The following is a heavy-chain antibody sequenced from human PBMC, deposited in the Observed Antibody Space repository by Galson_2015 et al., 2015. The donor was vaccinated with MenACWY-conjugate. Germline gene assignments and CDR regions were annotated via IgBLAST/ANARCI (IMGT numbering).Heavy chain of an antibody. Sequence: SLRLSCAASGFTFSSYGMSWVRQAPGKGLEWVSGISGRSGSTYYADSVKGRFTISRDNYKNTLYLQMNSLRAEDTAVYYCVKSSWVASGWGYFDYWGQGTLVTVSS. CDR1: GFTFSSYG. CDR2: ISGRSGST. CDR3: VKSSWVASGWGYFDY. V-gene: IGHV3-23*01. J-gene: IGHJ4*02. D-gene: IGHD1-26*01.